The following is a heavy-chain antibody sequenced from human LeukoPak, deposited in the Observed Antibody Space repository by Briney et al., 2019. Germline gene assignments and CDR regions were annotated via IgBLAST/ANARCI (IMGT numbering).Heavy chain of an antibody. CDR2: IDPSDSYT. CDR3: ARLLVGRFGELSMGY. D-gene: IGHD3-10*01. Sequence: GESLRISCKGSGYSFTSYWISWVRQMPGKGLEWMGRIDPSDSYTNYSPSFQGHVTISADKSISTAYLQWSSLKASDTAMYYCARLLVGRFGELSMGYWGQGTLVTVSS. J-gene: IGHJ4*02. V-gene: IGHV5-10-1*01. CDR1: GYSFTSYW.